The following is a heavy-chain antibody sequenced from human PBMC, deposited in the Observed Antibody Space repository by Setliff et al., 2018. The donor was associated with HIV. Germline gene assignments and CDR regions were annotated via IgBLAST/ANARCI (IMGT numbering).Heavy chain of an antibody. D-gene: IGHD3-10*01. CDR3: THVSYYREVYFDA. CDR2: IYWDGDK. Sequence: SGPTLVNPTHTLTLTCDFSGFSLATDGVAVGWIRQPPGKGPEWLALIYWDGDKRYNPSLKDRLTITKATSNNHVVLMMSNMDPADTATYYCTHVSYYREVYFDAWGQGILVTVSS. CDR1: GFSLATDGVA. V-gene: IGHV2-5*02. J-gene: IGHJ4*01.